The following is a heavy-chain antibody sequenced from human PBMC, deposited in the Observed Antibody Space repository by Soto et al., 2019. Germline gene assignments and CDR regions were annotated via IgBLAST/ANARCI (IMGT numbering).Heavy chain of an antibody. CDR2: IYYSGST. D-gene: IGHD5-12*01. CDR3: ARDRVEMATISAFDI. V-gene: IGHV4-31*03. CDR1: GGSISSGGYY. Sequence: PSETLSLTCTVSGGSISSGGYYWSWIRQHPGKGLEWIGYIYYSGSTYYNPSLESRVTISVDTSKNQFSLKLSSVTAADTAVYYCARDRVEMATISAFDIWGQGTMVTVSS. J-gene: IGHJ3*02.